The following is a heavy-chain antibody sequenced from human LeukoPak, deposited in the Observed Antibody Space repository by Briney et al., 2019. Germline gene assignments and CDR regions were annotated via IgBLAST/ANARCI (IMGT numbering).Heavy chain of an antibody. J-gene: IGHJ6*03. D-gene: IGHD3-10*01. CDR2: ISWNSGSI. CDR1: GFTSDDYA. CDR3: AKAGYYYYMDV. V-gene: IGHV3-9*02. Sequence: GRSLRLSCAASGFTSDDYAMHWVRHAPGKGLEWVSGISWNSGSIGYADSVKGRFTISRDNAKNSLYLQMNSLRAEDTALYYCAKAGYYYYMDVWGKGTTVTVSS.